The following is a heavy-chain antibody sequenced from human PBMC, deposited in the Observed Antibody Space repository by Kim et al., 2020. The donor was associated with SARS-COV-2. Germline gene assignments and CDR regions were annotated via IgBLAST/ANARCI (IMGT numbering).Heavy chain of an antibody. J-gene: IGHJ5*02. Sequence: YAQKFQGRVTMTRNTSISTAYMELSSLRSEDTAVYYCARERVVTAIRFDPWGQGTLVTVSS. D-gene: IGHD2-21*02. CDR3: ARERVVTAIRFDP. V-gene: IGHV1-8*01.